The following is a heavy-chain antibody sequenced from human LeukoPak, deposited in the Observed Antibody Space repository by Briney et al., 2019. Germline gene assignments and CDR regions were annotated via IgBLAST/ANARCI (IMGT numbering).Heavy chain of an antibody. Sequence: SETLSLTCAVSGYSISSGYYWGWIRQPPGKGLEWIGSIYHSGSTYYNPSLKSRVTISVDTSKNQFSLKLSSVTAADTAVYYRAREIVAGAFDIWGQGTMVTVSS. CDR1: GYSISSGYY. CDR2: IYHSGST. CDR3: AREIVAGAFDI. D-gene: IGHD3-22*01. V-gene: IGHV4-38-2*02. J-gene: IGHJ3*02.